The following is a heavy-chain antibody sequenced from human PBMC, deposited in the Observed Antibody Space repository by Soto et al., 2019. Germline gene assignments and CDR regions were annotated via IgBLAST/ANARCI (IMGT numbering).Heavy chain of an antibody. V-gene: IGHV3-30*18. J-gene: IGHJ4*02. CDR3: AKDYTDYTYSFDY. CDR2: ISYDGSNK. D-gene: IGHD4-4*01. CDR1: GFTFSTYG. Sequence: GGSLRLSCAASGFTFSTYGMHWVRQAPGKGLEWVAFISYDGSNKYYADSVKGRFTISRDNSKNTLYLQMNSLRAEDTAVYYCAKDYTDYTYSFDYWGQGTLVTSPQ.